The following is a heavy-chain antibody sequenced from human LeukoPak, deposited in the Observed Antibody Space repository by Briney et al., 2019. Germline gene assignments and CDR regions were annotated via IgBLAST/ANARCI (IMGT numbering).Heavy chain of an antibody. J-gene: IGHJ4*02. CDR1: GFSFSNYS. V-gene: IGHV3-33*01. CDR2: IWFDGSNK. Sequence: PGRSLRLSCAASGFSFSNYSMHWVRQAPGKGLEWVALIWFDGSNKYYADSVKGRFTISRDNSKNTLYLQMNSLRAEDTAVYYCARTSYDSTWAMDFFDFWGQGSLVTVSS. D-gene: IGHD3-22*01. CDR3: ARTSYDSTWAMDFFDF.